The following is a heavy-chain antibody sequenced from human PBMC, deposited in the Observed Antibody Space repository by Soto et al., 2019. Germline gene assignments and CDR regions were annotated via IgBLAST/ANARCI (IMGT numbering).Heavy chain of an antibody. Sequence: SVKVSCEASGGSFGKSAINWVRQTPGQGLEWLGGFIPVYRTLNYAQKFQGRVTITADESTGTAYMTLSSLASDDTAVYYCATGVIWIGYFTVDSWGQGTRVTVSS. D-gene: IGHD3-3*01. CDR1: GGSFGKSA. V-gene: IGHV1-69*13. CDR3: ATGVIWIGYFTVDS. CDR2: FIPVYRTL. J-gene: IGHJ4*02.